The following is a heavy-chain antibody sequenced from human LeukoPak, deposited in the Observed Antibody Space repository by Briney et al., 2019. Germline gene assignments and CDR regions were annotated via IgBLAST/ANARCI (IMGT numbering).Heavy chain of an antibody. J-gene: IGHJ2*01. CDR1: GFTFSYYT. CDR2: IGSSSGDI. CDR3: ARSSSIHYYDTDTTDFYIDL. V-gene: IGHV3-21*06. Sequence: PGGSLRLSCAACGFTFSYYTMKWVRETRGMGLEGVSSIGSSSGDIYYADSMKGRLSTSRDDAKNTLYLQLSSLSAGDTALYYCARSSSIHYYDTDTTDFYIDLWGRGTLVTVSS. D-gene: IGHD3-22*01.